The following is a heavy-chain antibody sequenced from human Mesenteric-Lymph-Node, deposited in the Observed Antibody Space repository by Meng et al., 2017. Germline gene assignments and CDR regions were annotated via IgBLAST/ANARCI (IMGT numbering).Heavy chain of an antibody. D-gene: IGHD2-21*01. CDR1: GDSFNSPDYY. Sequence: QVQLKESGPGLVKPSQTLSLTCTVSGDSFNSPDYYWSWIRQPPGKGLEWIGYIYNSGSTYYNPSLKSRVTISVDTSKNQFSLKLRFVTAADTAVYYCAREGRSHQVGVSVYWGQGNLVTVSS. J-gene: IGHJ4*02. V-gene: IGHV4-30-4*01. CDR3: AREGRSHQVGVSVY. CDR2: IYNSGST.